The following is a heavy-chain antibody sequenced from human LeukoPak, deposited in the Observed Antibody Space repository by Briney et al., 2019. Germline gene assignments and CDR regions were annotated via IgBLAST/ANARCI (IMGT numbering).Heavy chain of an antibody. CDR3: ARDSRGYSYGYSWFDP. CDR1: GGSISSDY. CDR2: ISYSGST. D-gene: IGHD5-18*01. J-gene: IGHJ5*02. Sequence: PSETLPLTCTVSGGSISSDYWSWIRQPPGKGLEWIGWISYSGSTTYNPSLKTRVTISLDTSKNQFSLRLSSVTAADTAIYYCARDSRGYSYGYSWFDPWGRGTLVTVSS. V-gene: IGHV4-59*01.